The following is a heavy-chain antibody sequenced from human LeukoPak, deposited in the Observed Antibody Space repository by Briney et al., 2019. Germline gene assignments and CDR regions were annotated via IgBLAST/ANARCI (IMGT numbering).Heavy chain of an antibody. CDR2: IIPIFGTA. Sequence: ASVKVSCKASGGTFSSYAISWVRQAPGQGLEWLGGIIPIFGTAVCAQRFQGRVSITADAFTRTVYMELSSLRSEDTAVYFCARDFGIAAAGTGGYYFDYWGQGTLVTVSS. CDR1: GGTFSSYA. CDR3: ARDFGIAAAGTGGYYFDY. D-gene: IGHD6-13*01. J-gene: IGHJ4*02. V-gene: IGHV1-69*13.